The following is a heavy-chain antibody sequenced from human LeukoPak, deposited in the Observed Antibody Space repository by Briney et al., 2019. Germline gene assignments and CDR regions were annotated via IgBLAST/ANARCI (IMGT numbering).Heavy chain of an antibody. J-gene: IGHJ4*02. CDR1: GGSISSNGYY. CDR2: FYYTGST. CDR3: ARHLVPRNGYLTLDS. V-gene: IGHV4-39*01. D-gene: IGHD3-22*01. Sequence: SETLSLTCTVSGGSISSNGYYWGWIRQPPGKGLEWIGSFYYTGSTFYSPSLKSRVTISVDTSKNFFSLKLNSVTAADTAVYYCARHLVPRNGYLTLDSWGQGSLVSVSS.